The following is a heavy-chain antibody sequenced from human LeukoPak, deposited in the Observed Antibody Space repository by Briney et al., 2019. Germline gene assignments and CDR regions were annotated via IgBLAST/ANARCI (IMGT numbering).Heavy chain of an antibody. V-gene: IGHV3-48*03. J-gene: IGHJ4*02. CDR2: ISSSGSTI. CDR1: GFTFSK. Sequence: GGSLRLSCAASGFTFSKMNWVRQAPGKGLEWVSYISSSGSTIYYADSVKGRFTISRDNAKNSLYLQMNSLRAEDTAVYYCARDQAMVRGVITVDYWGQGTLGTVSS. CDR3: ARDQAMVRGVITVDY. D-gene: IGHD3-10*01.